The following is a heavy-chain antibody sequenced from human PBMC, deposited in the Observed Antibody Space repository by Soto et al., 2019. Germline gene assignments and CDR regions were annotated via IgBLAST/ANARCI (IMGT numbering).Heavy chain of an antibody. V-gene: IGHV4-34*01. CDR2: INHSGST. Sequence: SETMCVTCAVDGGSCSGYYWRWIRQPPGKGLEWIGEINHSGSTNYNPSLKSRVTISVDTSKNQFSLKLSSVTAADTAVYYCARIIAAAGRAGKHAYWGHGTPVTVSS. J-gene: IGHJ4*01. CDR3: ARIIAAAGRAGKHAY. CDR1: GGSCSGYY. D-gene: IGHD6-13*01.